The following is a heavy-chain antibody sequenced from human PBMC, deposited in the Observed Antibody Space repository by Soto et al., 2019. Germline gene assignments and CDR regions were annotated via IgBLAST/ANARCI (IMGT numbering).Heavy chain of an antibody. Sequence: QVQLQESGPGLVKPSQTLSLTCTVSGGSISGGHYYWRWIRQPPGKGLEWIGYIYYTGSTYYVPSLKGRVTISADTSQNQFSLKLSSVPAADAAVYYCSRATLEQQLGYWGQGTLVTVSS. D-gene: IGHD6-13*01. J-gene: IGHJ4*02. V-gene: IGHV4-30-4*01. CDR1: GGSISGGHYY. CDR2: IYYTGST. CDR3: SRATLEQQLGY.